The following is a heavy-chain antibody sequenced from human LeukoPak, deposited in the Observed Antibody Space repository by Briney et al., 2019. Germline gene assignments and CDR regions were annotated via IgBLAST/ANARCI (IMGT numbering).Heavy chain of an antibody. CDR3: AKDPTDFDSSGQTYFDY. V-gene: IGHV3-23*01. CDR2: ISGSGGIT. D-gene: IGHD3-22*01. CDR1: GFTFSSCA. J-gene: IGHJ4*02. Sequence: GGSLRLSCAASGFTFSSCALNWGRQAPGKGPEWGLGISGSGGITHYADSVRGRFTISRDNSKNTLYLQMNSLRAEDTAVYYCAKDPTDFDSSGQTYFDYWGQGSLVTVSS.